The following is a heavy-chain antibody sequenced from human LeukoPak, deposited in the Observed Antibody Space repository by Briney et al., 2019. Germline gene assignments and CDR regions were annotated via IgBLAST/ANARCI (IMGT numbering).Heavy chain of an antibody. V-gene: IGHV3-7*03. D-gene: IGHD2-15*01. CDR2: IKQDGRET. Sequence: GGSLRLSCVASGFTFSSSWMTWVRQASGKGLEWAANIKQDGRETYYVDSVQGRFTISRDNAKNSLYLQMNSLRVEDTAIYYCARPGLYCSGGSCYHFENWGQGNLVTVSS. CDR1: GFTFSSSW. J-gene: IGHJ4*02. CDR3: ARPGLYCSGGSCYHFEN.